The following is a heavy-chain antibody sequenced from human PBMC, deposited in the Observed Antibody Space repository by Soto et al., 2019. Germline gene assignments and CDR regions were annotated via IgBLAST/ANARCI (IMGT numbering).Heavy chain of an antibody. CDR3: ARLRIATNNYKWFDP. CDR1: GAELNSGNYY. D-gene: IGHD2-21*01. Sequence: TLSLTSSVSGAELNSGNYYWSWIGQDPGKGLEWIGHIFVTGAVDYNPSLRDRITISQDTSERQFSLNLRLVTAADTAVYYCARLRIATNNYKWFDPWGQGTLVTVSS. V-gene: IGHV4-31*02. J-gene: IGHJ5*02. CDR2: IFVTGAV.